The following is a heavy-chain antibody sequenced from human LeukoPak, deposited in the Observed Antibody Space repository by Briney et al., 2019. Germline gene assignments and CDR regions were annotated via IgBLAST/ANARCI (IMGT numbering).Heavy chain of an antibody. J-gene: IGHJ4*02. CDR2: IRYDGSNK. Sequence: GGSLRLSCAASGFTFSSYGMHWVRQAPGKGLEWVAFIRYDGSNKYYADSVKGRFTISRDNSKNTLYLQMNSLRVEDTAVYYCAKCPVEYGAYVVDYWGQGTLVTVSS. V-gene: IGHV3-30*02. CDR3: AKCPVEYGAYVVDY. D-gene: IGHD4/OR15-4a*01. CDR1: GFTFSSYG.